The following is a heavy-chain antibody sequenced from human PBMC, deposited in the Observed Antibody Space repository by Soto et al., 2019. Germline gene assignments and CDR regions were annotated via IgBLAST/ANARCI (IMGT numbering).Heavy chain of an antibody. J-gene: IGHJ4*02. V-gene: IGHV4-59*01. CDR3: SLNRRGYFDY. Sequence: PSEPLSVTCTVSGGSISSYYWSWIRQPPGKGLEWIGYIYYSGSTNYNPSLKSRVTISVDTSKNQFSLKLSSVAAADTAVYYCSLNRRGYFDYWGQGTLVTVSS. CDR2: IYYSGST. CDR1: GGSISSYY. D-gene: IGHD3-10*01.